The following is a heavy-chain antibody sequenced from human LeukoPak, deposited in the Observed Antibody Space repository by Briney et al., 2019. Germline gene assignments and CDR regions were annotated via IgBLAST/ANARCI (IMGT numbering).Heavy chain of an antibody. V-gene: IGHV3-15*01. J-gene: IGHJ1*01. D-gene: IGHD3-22*01. CDR2: IKNKTDGGTT. Sequence: PGGSLRLSCAASGFTFSNAWMSWVRQAPGKGLEWVGRIKNKTDGGTTDYAAPVKGRFTISRDDSKNTLYLQMNSLKTEDTAVYYCTTQWGIASYYDSSGYYSATRDFQHWGQGTLVTVSS. CDR3: TTQWGIASYYDSSGYYSATRDFQH. CDR1: GFTFSNAW.